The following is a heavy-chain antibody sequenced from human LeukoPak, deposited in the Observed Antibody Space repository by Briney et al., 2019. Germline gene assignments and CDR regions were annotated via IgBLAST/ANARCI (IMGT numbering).Heavy chain of an antibody. J-gene: IGHJ4*02. V-gene: IGHV4-31*03. CDR1: GGSISSGGFY. Sequence: SETLSLTCTVSGGSISSGGFYWSWIRQHPGKGLEWIGYIYYRGSTYYIPSLRSRLTISVDTSKNQFSLKLSSVTAADTAVYYCARVHYYDSSGSFDYRGQGTLVTVSS. CDR2: IYYRGST. D-gene: IGHD3-22*01. CDR3: ARVHYYDSSGSFDY.